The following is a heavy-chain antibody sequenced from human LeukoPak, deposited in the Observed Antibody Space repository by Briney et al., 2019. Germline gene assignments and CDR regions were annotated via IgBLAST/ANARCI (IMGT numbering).Heavy chain of an antibody. CDR2: ISYDGTGT. Sequence: AGSLKLSCAASGFTFSSYAIHWVRRAPGKGMEYVSGISYDGTGTYYANSVKGRFTISRDNSRNTLYLQMGSLRAEDMAVYYSARVGASGWFAYWGQGTLVTVSS. J-gene: IGHJ5*01. CDR3: ARVGASGWFAY. CDR1: GFTFSSYA. D-gene: IGHD6-19*01. V-gene: IGHV3-64*01.